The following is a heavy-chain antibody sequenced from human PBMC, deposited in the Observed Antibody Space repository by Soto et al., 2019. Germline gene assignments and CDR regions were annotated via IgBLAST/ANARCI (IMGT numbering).Heavy chain of an antibody. CDR3: ARESYGDYFYF. Sequence: GGSLRLSCTASGFTVNNNYISWVRQAPGRGLEWASVIYNDGTTYYADSVEGSFINSRENTKNTLYLQMNSLRAEDTAVYYCARESYGDYFYFWGQGTLVTVSS. V-gene: IGHV3-66*01. CDR2: IYNDGTT. J-gene: IGHJ4*02. D-gene: IGHD4-17*01. CDR1: GFTVNNNY.